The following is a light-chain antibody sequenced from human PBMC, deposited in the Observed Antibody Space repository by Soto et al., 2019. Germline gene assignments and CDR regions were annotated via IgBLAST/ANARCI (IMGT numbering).Light chain of an antibody. CDR2: DAS. CDR1: QRFXTF. Sequence: IRLTQCPSSLPASVGDRVTITCRASQRFXTFFNWYQQKPGKAPNILTDDASGLQSGVPSSFSGSGSGTDFTLTSSSQQHEDSVDYYWQQSYRSTITFGQGTRLEI. CDR3: QQSYRSTIT. J-gene: IGKJ5*01. V-gene: IGKV1-39*01.